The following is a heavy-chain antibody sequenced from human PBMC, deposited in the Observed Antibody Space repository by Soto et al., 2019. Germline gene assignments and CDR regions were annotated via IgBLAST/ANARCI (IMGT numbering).Heavy chain of an antibody. CDR2: ISGSGGST. CDR1: GFPFSSYA. CDR3: AYSSTPFDY. Sequence: EVQLLESGGGLVQPGGSLRLSCAASGFPFSSYAMSWVRQAPWKGLEWVSAISGSGGSTYYADSVKGRFTISRDNAKNTLYLQMNSLRAEDTAVYYCAYSSTPFDYWGQGTLVTVSS. D-gene: IGHD6-13*01. J-gene: IGHJ4*02. V-gene: IGHV3-23*01.